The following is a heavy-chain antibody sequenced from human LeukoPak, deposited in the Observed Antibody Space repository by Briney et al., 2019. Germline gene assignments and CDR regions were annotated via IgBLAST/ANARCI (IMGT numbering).Heavy chain of an antibody. CDR2: ISAYNGNT. D-gene: IGHD2-2*01. CDR1: GYTFTSYG. CDR3: ARLGYCSSTSCLSWFDP. Sequence: ASVKVSCKASGYTFTSYGISWVRQAPGQGLEWMGWISAYNGNTNYAQELQGRVTMTTDTSTSTAYMELRSLRSDDTAVYYCARLGYCSSTSCLSWFDPWGQGTLVTVSS. V-gene: IGHV1-18*01. J-gene: IGHJ5*02.